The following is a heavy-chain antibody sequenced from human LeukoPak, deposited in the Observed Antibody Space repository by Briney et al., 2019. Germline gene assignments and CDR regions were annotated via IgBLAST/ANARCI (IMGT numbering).Heavy chain of an antibody. D-gene: IGHD3-16*02. CDR1: GYTFTGYY. CDR2: MNPNSGNT. CDR3: ARDNSVGDIAWWFDP. Sequence: ASVKVSCKASGYTFTGYYMHWVRQAPGQGLEWMGWMNPNSGNTGYAQKFQGRVTMTRNTSISTAYMELSSLRSEDTAVYYCARDNSVGDIAWWFDPWGQGTLVTVSS. J-gene: IGHJ5*02. V-gene: IGHV1-8*02.